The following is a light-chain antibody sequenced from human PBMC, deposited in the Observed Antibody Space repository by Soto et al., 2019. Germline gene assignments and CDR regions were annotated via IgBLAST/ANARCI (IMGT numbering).Light chain of an antibody. Sequence: EIVMTQSPATLSVSPGERATLSCRASQSVSSNLAWYQQKPGQAPRLLIFGASTRATGIPARFSGSGSGTEFTLFICCLQSEDFAVYYCQQYNNWPPWTFGQGTKVDIK. CDR3: QQYNNWPPWT. J-gene: IGKJ1*01. CDR1: QSVSSN. CDR2: GAS. V-gene: IGKV3-15*01.